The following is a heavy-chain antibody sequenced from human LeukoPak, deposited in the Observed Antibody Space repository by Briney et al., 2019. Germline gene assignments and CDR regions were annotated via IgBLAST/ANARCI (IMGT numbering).Heavy chain of an antibody. CDR2: IYYSGST. Sequence: SETLSLTCTVSGGSISSSSYYWGWIRHPQWKGLEWIGSIYYSGSTYYNPSLKSRVTISVDTSKNQFSLKLSSVTAADTAVYYCARRLRGWFDPWGQGTLVTVSS. CDR3: ARRLRGWFDP. D-gene: IGHD2-15*01. CDR1: GGSISSSSYY. V-gene: IGHV4-39*07. J-gene: IGHJ5*02.